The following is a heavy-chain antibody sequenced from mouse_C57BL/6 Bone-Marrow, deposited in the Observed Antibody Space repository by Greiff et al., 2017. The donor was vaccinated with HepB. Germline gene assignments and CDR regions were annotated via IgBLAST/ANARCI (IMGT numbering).Heavy chain of an antibody. CDR3: ARDLGGYFDY. J-gene: IGHJ2*01. CDR1: GFTFSDYY. CDR2: INYDGSST. Sequence: EVQLVESEGGLVQPGSSMKLSCTASGFTFSDYYMAWVRQVPEKGLEWVANINYDGSSTYYLDSLKSRFIISRDNAKNILYLQMSSLKSEDTATYYCARDLGGYFDYWGQGTTLTVSS. D-gene: IGHD4-1*01. V-gene: IGHV5-16*01.